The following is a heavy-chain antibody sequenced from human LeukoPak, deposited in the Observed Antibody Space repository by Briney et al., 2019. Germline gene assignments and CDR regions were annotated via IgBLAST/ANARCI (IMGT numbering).Heavy chain of an antibody. J-gene: IGHJ6*03. CDR2: ISSSSSYI. V-gene: IGHV3-21*01. Sequence: SGGSLRLSCAASGFTFSSYSMNWVRQAPGKGLEWVSSISSSSSYIYYADSVKGRFTISRDNAKNSLYLQMNSLRAEDTAVYYCARDYSSGSLSYYYMDVWGKGTTVTVSS. CDR1: GFTFSSYS. D-gene: IGHD6-19*01. CDR3: ARDYSSGSLSYYYMDV.